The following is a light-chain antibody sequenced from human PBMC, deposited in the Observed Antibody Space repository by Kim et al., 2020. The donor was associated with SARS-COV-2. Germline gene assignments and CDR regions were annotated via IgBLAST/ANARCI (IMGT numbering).Light chain of an antibody. CDR3: QVWDATKDRYV. CDR1: NIGSKS. J-gene: IGLJ1*01. CDR2: DDG. V-gene: IGLV3-21*02. Sequence: SYELTQPPSVSVAPGQTATMTCGGDNIGSKSVHWYQQRPGQAPVLVIYDDGERPSGIPERLSGSNSRNTATLTITRVEAGDEADYYCQVWDATKDRYVFG.